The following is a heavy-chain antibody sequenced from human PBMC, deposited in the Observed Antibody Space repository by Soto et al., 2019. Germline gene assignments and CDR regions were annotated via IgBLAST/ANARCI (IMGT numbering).Heavy chain of an antibody. V-gene: IGHV3-23*01. CDR1: GFTFSNSA. J-gene: IGHJ5*02. CDR3: AKDRPGWFDP. Sequence: SLRLSCAASGFTFSNSAVSWVRQAPGKGLEWVSVITSAGSTYYADSVKGRFTISRDNSKNTLYLQMNSLRAEDTAVYYCAKDRPGWFDPWGQGTLVTVSS. CDR2: ITSAGST.